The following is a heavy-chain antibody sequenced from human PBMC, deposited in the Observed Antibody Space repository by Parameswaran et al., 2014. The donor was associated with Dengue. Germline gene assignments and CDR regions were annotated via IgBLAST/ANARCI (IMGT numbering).Heavy chain of an antibody. J-gene: IGHJ6*02. CDR2: IYTSGST. D-gene: IGHD3-3*01. V-gene: IGHV4-4*07. CDR3: ARDGPPGGYDFWSGYYYYYYGMDV. Sequence: VRQMPGKGLEWIGRIYTSGSTNYNPSLKSRVTMSVDTSKNQFSLKLSSVTAADTAVYYCARDGPPGGYDFWSGYYYYYYGMDVWGQGTTVTVSS.